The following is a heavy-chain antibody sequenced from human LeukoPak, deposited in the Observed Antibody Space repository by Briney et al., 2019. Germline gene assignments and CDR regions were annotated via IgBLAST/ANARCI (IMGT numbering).Heavy chain of an antibody. Sequence: SETLSLTCTVSGGSITSYYWSWIRQPAGKGLEWIGRIYSSGSTNYNPALESRVTLSIDTSKNQFSLKLSSMTAADTAIYYCVRDRHDSLDSWGQGALVTV. CDR2: IYSSGST. J-gene: IGHJ4*02. V-gene: IGHV4-4*07. CDR1: GGSITSYY. CDR3: VRDRHDSLDS. D-gene: IGHD3-22*01.